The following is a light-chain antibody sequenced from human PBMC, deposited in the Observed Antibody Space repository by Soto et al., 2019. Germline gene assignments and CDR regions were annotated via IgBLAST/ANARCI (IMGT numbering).Light chain of an antibody. CDR3: SSYSSRSRLEGV. CDR2: EVG. V-gene: IGLV2-14*01. CDR1: SSDVGGYNY. J-gene: IGLJ2*01. Sequence: QSALTQPASVSGSPGQSITISCTGTSSDVGGYNYVSWYQQHPGKAPKLMIYEVGNRPSGVSNRFSGSKSGNTASLTISGLQAEDEADYYCSSYSSRSRLEGVFGGGTKVTVL.